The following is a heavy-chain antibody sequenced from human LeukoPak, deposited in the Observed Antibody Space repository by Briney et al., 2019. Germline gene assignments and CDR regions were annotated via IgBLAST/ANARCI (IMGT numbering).Heavy chain of an antibody. J-gene: IGHJ4*02. CDR2: IGSDGTKK. Sequence: PGRSLRLSCVASGFIFSDHPFHWVRQSPDKGLEWVALIGSDGTKKYYADSVQGRFGVSRENSKNTLFLEMNTLRADDTAVYFCARQMTSTRLFDSWGQGTLVTVSS. CDR1: GFIFSDHP. D-gene: IGHD5/OR15-5a*01. CDR3: ARQMTSTRLFDS. V-gene: IGHV3-30*09.